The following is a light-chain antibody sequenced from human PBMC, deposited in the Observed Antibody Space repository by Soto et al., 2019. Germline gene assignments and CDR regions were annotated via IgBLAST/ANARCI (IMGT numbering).Light chain of an antibody. CDR3: QQHGGSPPWT. Sequence: EFVLTQSPGTLSLSPGERATLSCRASQTVSRNYLAWYQQKPGQAPRLLIYDASTRAPGIPDRFSGSGSGTDFSLTISRLDPEDLAVYYCQQHGGSPPWTFGQGTKVDIK. CDR2: DAS. V-gene: IGKV3-20*01. J-gene: IGKJ1*01. CDR1: QTVSRNY.